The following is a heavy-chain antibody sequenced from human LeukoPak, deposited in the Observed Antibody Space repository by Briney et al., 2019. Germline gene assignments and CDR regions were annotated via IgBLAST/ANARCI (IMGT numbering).Heavy chain of an antibody. CDR2: IYYSGST. CDR3: AREEFRTFDI. Sequence: SETLSLTCTVSGGSISSNNYCWGWIRQPPGKGLEWIGSIYYSGSTYYNPSLKSRVTISVDTSKNQFSLKLSSVTAADTAVYYCAREEFRTFDIWGQGTMVTVSS. V-gene: IGHV4-39*07. J-gene: IGHJ3*02. CDR1: GGSISSNNYC.